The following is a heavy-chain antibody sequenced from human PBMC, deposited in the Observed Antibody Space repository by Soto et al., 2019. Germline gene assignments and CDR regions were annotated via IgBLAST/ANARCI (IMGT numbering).Heavy chain of an antibody. V-gene: IGHV3-30*18. Sequence: GGSLRLSCEATGFAFRSYAMHWVRQAPGKGLEWVGVISYDGGNIYYADSVKGRFTISRDNSKNTLYVQVNSLRPEDTAVYYCAKGILSATIGPYAMDVWGQGTTVTVSS. CDR1: GFAFRSYA. D-gene: IGHD3-16*01. CDR2: ISYDGGNI. J-gene: IGHJ6*02. CDR3: AKGILSATIGPYAMDV.